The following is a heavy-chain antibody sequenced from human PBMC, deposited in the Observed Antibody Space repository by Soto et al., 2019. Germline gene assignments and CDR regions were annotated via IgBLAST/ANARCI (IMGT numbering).Heavy chain of an antibody. J-gene: IGHJ6*02. CDR3: ANSRGGTFLGYHGMDI. D-gene: IGHD3-16*01. Sequence: QVQLVQSGPEVKKTGTSVKVSCKASGGTFSSRAISWVRQAPGQGLEWTGGIIPVFGRVNYAEKFQDRVTITADESTGTVYMELSSLRSEDPALYYCANSRGGTFLGYHGMDIWGQGTTVSVSS. CDR2: IIPVFGRV. CDR1: GGTFSSRA. V-gene: IGHV1-69*01.